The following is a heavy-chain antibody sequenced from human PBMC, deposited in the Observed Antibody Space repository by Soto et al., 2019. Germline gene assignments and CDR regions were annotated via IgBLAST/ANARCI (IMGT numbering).Heavy chain of an antibody. Sequence: QVQLVQSGDEMRKPGASVKVSCQASGYTFSNYGITWVRQAPGQGLAWMGWISAHNGNSKYAQSLQGRLTLTTATSTSTAYMELRSLRSDDTAVYYCARDWYFYGSGSPNHMDVWGKGTTGSVSS. CDR1: GYTFSNYG. D-gene: IGHD3-10*01. CDR2: ISAHNGNS. J-gene: IGHJ6*03. CDR3: ARDWYFYGSGSPNHMDV. V-gene: IGHV1-18*01.